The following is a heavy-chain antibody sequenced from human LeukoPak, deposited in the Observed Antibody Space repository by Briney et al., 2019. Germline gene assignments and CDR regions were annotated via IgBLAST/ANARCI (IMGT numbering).Heavy chain of an antibody. CDR1: GGSFSGYY. J-gene: IGHJ4*02. D-gene: IGHD6-6*01. Sequence: SETLSLTCAVYGGSFSGYYWSWIRQPPGKGLEWIGEINHSGSTNYNPSLKSRVTISVDTSKNQFSLKLGSVTAADTAVYYCARGHRIAARLRDFGLYWGQGTLVTVSS. V-gene: IGHV4-34*01. CDR3: ARGHRIAARLRDFGLY. CDR2: INHSGST.